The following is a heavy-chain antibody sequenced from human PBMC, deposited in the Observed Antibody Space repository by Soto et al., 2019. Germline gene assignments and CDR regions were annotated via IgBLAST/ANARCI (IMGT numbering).Heavy chain of an antibody. CDR2: INHSGST. D-gene: IGHD6-13*01. Sequence: PSEILSLTCAVYGGSFSGYYWSWIRQPPGKGLEWIGEINHSGSTNYNPSLKSRVTISVDTSKNQFSLKLSSLTAADTAVYYCARGGLLLVKGGYYYYYGMDVWGQGTTVTV. J-gene: IGHJ6*02. V-gene: IGHV4-34*01. CDR1: GGSFSGYY. CDR3: ARGGLLLVKGGYYYYYGMDV.